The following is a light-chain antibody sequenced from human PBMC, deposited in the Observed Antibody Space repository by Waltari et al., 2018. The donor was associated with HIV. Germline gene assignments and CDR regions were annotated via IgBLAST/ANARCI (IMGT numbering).Light chain of an antibody. CDR1: QDIKKW. CDR2: QAS. V-gene: IGKV1-5*03. J-gene: IGKJ4*01. CDR3: QQYNSYPLI. Sequence: DLQMTQSPPTLSSSVGARVTITCRASQDIKKWLAWYQKKPGKAPKPLIYQASLLDNGVSPRFSGDGSGTEFTLTITNLHPDDVATYFCQQYNSYPLIFGGGTKVQ.